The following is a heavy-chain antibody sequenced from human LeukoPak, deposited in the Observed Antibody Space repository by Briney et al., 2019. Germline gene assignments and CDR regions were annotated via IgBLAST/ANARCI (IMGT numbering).Heavy chain of an antibody. Sequence: GGSLRLSCAASGFAFNSYTIKWVRQAPGKGLEWVSAITSRGTHIYNADSVKGRFTISRDNAKNSLYLQMNSLRAEDTAVYYCARDGRLDYWGQGTLVTVSS. D-gene: IGHD3/OR15-3a*01. CDR3: ARDGRLDY. CDR2: ITSRGTHI. CDR1: GFAFNSYT. V-gene: IGHV3-21*01. J-gene: IGHJ4*02.